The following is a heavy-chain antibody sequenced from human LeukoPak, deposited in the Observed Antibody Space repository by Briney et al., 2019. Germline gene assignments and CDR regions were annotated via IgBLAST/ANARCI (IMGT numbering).Heavy chain of an antibody. D-gene: IGHD6-13*01. V-gene: IGHV3-23*01. CDR3: AKPRPSYSSSWYDH. CDR1: GFTFTSNA. J-gene: IGHJ5*02. CDR2: ISGSGGST. Sequence: GGSLRLSCAASGFTFTSNAMSWVRQAPGKGLEWVSAISGSGGSTYYADSVKGRFTISRDNSKNTLYLQMNSLRAEDTAVYYCAKPRPSYSSSWYDHWGQGTLVTVSS.